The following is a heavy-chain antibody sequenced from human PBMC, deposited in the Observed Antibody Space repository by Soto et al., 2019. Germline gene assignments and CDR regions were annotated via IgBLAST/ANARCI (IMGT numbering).Heavy chain of an antibody. D-gene: IGHD5-18*01. CDR1: IGSLSDHY. Sequence: PSETLSFTCAVFIGSLSDHYWTLVRQSPGKGLECICEIHPSGSTYSSASLKSRVTLSLDTSTSQFSLQVTSVTAADTGVYYCARGKSSGYKFGPRNFFYYGMEVWGQGTTVTFSS. J-gene: IGHJ6*01. CDR3: ARGKSSGYKFGPRNFFYYGMEV. CDR2: IHPSGST. V-gene: IGHV4-34*01.